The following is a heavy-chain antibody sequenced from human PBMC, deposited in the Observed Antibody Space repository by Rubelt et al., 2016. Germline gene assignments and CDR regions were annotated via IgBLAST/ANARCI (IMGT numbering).Heavy chain of an antibody. V-gene: IGHV1-18*01. CDR3: AREAYSGRYPLIDY. J-gene: IGHJ4*02. CDR1: GYTFTTYG. CDR2: ISAYNGNT. Sequence: QVQLVQSGAEVKKPGASVEVSCKASGYTFTTYGINWVRQAPGQGLEWMGWISAYNGNTNHAQKLQGRVTMTTDTSTSTAYMELRSLRSDDTAGYYGAREAYSGRYPLIDYWGQGTLVTVSS. D-gene: IGHD1-26*01.